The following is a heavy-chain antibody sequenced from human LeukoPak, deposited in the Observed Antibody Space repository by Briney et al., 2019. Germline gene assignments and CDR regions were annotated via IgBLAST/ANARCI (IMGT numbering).Heavy chain of an antibody. CDR2: IWYDGSNK. V-gene: IGHV3-33*08. CDR1: GFTFSSYS. D-gene: IGHD3-9*01. CDR3: ATLFDYQYYFDY. Sequence: GGSLRLSCAASGFTFSSYSMNWDRQAPGKGLEWVAVIWYDGSNKYYADSVKGRFTISRDNSKNTLYLQMNSLRAEDTAVYYCATLFDYQYYFDYWGQGTLVTVSS. J-gene: IGHJ4*02.